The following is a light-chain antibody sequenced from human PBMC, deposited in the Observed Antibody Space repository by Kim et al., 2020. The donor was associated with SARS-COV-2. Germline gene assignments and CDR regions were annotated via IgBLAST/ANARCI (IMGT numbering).Light chain of an antibody. Sequence: DIQMTQSPSTLSAHVGDRVTITCRASQSIGVSLAWYQQKPGKAPNLLIFKASSLPIGVPTRFKGSASGTEFTLTISSLQPDDFATYYCQQYDTFSTFGQGTKVDIK. V-gene: IGKV1-5*03. J-gene: IGKJ1*01. CDR1: QSIGVS. CDR2: KAS. CDR3: QQYDTFST.